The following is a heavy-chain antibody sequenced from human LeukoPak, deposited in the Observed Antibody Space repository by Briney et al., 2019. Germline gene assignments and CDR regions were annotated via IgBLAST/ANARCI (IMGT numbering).Heavy chain of an antibody. CDR2: VNLQGST. CDR1: GGSITTTNY. Sequence: SGTLSLTCGVSGGSITTTNYWTWVRQPPGKGLEWIGEVNLQGSTNYNPSLMGRVAISVDMSENHISLQLTSVTAADTAVYYCARDGTGSNSGWYIHWGQGALVTVSS. D-gene: IGHD6-19*01. J-gene: IGHJ4*02. CDR3: ARDGTGSNSGWYIH. V-gene: IGHV4-4*02.